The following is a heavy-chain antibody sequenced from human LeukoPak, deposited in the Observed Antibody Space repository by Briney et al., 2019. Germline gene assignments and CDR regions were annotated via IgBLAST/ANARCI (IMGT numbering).Heavy chain of an antibody. Sequence: ASVKVSCKASGYTFTGYYMHWVRQAPGQGLEWMGWINPNSGGTNYAQKFQGRVTMTRDTSICTAYMELSRLRSDDTAVYYCARPLKDSSSSNWFDPWGQGTLVTVSS. J-gene: IGHJ5*02. CDR1: GYTFTGYY. CDR3: ARPLKDSSSSNWFDP. CDR2: INPNSGGT. V-gene: IGHV1-2*02. D-gene: IGHD6-6*01.